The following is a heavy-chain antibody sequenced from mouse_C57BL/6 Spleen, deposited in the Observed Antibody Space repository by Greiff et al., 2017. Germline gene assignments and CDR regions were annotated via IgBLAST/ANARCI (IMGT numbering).Heavy chain of an antibody. CDR1: GFTFSDYY. Sequence: EVQVVESEGGLVQPGSSMKLSCTASGFTFSDYYMAWVRQVPEKGLEWVANINYDGSSTYYLDSLKSRFIISRDNAKNILYLQMSSLKSEDTATYYCARDENYGSSYWFAYWGQGTLVTVSA. CDR2: INYDGSST. J-gene: IGHJ3*01. D-gene: IGHD1-1*01. CDR3: ARDENYGSSYWFAY. V-gene: IGHV5-16*01.